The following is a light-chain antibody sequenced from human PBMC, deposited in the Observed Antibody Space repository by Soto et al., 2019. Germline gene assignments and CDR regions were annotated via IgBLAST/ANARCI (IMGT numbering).Light chain of an antibody. CDR3: ETWDSSLRRV. J-gene: IGLJ3*02. Sequence: QSVLTQPPSVSAAPGQTVTISCSGSSSIIGHNYVSWYQQLPGTAPKLLIYDNNKRPSGIPDRFTGSKSGTSATLGITGLQTGDEADYYCETWDSSLRRVFGGGTKLTVL. CDR2: DNN. V-gene: IGLV1-51*01. CDR1: SSIIGHNY.